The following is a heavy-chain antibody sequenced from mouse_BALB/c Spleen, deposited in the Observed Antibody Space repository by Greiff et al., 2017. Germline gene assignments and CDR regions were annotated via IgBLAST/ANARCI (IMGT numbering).Heavy chain of an antibody. J-gene: IGHJ2*01. Sequence: QVQLKESGAELAKPGASVKMSCKASGYTFTSYWMHWVKQRPGQGLEWIGYINPSTGYTEYNQKFKDKATLTADKSSSTAYMQLSSLTSEDSAVYYCARWGVFDYWGQGTTLTVSS. V-gene: IGHV1-7*01. CDR3: ARWGVFDY. CDR2: INPSTGYT. CDR1: GYTFTSYW.